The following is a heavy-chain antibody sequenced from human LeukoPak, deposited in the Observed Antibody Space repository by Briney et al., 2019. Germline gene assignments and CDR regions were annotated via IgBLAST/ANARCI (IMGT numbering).Heavy chain of an antibody. V-gene: IGHV1-2*02. CDR2: INPNSGGT. CDR1: GYTITGYY. CDR3: ATTKTDLLRFLEWPPYYYGMDV. J-gene: IGHJ6*02. Sequence: ASVKVSCKASGYTITGYYMRWVRQAPGQGLEWMGWINPNSGGTNYAQKFQGRVTMTRDTSISTAYMELSRLRSDDTAVYYCATTKTDLLRFLEWPPYYYGMDVWGQGTTVTVSS. D-gene: IGHD3-3*01.